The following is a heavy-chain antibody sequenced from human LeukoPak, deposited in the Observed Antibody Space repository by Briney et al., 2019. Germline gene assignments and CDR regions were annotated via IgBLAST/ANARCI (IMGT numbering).Heavy chain of an antibody. D-gene: IGHD3-16*01. J-gene: IGHJ4*02. CDR2: INPNSGGT. CDR1: GYTFTGYY. V-gene: IGHV1-2*02. CDR3: ARVRYRLAETYIDY. Sequence: ASVKVSCKASGYTFTGYYMHWVRQAPGQGLEWMGWINPNSGGTNYAQKFQGRVTMTRDTSISTAYMELSRLRSDDAAVYYCARVRYRLAETYIDYWGQGTLVTVSS.